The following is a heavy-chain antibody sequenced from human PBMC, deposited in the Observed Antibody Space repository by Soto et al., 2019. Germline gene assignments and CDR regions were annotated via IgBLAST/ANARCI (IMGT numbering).Heavy chain of an antibody. Sequence: PGGSLRLSCAASGFTFTSYAMSWVRQAPGKGLEWLSSISDTGGSTYYAHSVKGRFTISRDNSKNKLYMQMNSLRAEDTAVYYCAKEPHYNFWSGYFGGPYYFDYWGQGTLVTVSS. CDR1: GFTFTSYA. V-gene: IGHV3-23*01. CDR2: ISDTGGST. CDR3: AKEPHYNFWSGYFGGPYYFDY. D-gene: IGHD3-3*01. J-gene: IGHJ4*02.